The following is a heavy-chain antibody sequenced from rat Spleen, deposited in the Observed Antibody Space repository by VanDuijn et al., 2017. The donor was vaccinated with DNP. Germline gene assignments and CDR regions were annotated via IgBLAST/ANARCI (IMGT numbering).Heavy chain of an antibody. J-gene: IGHJ4*01. V-gene: IGHV5S13*01. D-gene: IGHD1-11*01. Sequence: EVQLVESGGGLVQPGRPLKLSCAASGFTFRDYDMAWVRQAPTKGLEWVASISTVGDNGVYRDSVKGRFTISRDNAKNTQYLQMDRLRSEDTATYYCARVTTAIKGNAMDAWGQGTSVTVSS. CDR2: ISTVGDNG. CDR1: GFTFRDYD. CDR3: ARVTTAIKGNAMDA.